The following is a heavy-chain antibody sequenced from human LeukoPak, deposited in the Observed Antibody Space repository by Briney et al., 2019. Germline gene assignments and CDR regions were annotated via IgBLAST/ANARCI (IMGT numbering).Heavy chain of an antibody. CDR2: ISWNSGSI. J-gene: IGHJ4*02. D-gene: IGHD4-17*01. CDR3: AKVSSLRTLYYFDY. V-gene: IGHV3-9*01. Sequence: GGSLRLSCAASGFTFDNYAMHWVRQAPGKGLEWVSGISWNSGSIGYADSVKGRFTISRDNAKNSLYLQMNSLRAEDTALYYCAKVSSLRTLYYFDYWGQGTLVTVSS. CDR1: GFTFDNYA.